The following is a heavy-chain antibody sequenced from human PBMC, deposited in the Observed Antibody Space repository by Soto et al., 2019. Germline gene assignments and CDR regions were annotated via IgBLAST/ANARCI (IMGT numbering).Heavy chain of an antibody. J-gene: IGHJ6*02. D-gene: IGHD4-4*01. CDR3: ARDGTVTTVDGMDV. V-gene: IGHV4-30-4*01. Sequence: SETLSLTCTVSGGSISSGDYYWSWIRQPPGKGLEWIGYIYYSGSTYYNPSLKSRVTISVDTSKNQFSLKLSSVTAADTAVYYCARDGTVTTVDGMDVWGQGTTVTVYS. CDR1: GGSISSGDYY. CDR2: IYYSGST.